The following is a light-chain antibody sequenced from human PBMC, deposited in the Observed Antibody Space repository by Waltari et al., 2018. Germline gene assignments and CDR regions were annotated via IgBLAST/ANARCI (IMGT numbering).Light chain of an antibody. V-gene: IGLV3-9*01. CDR1: TIGNKN. CDR2: RDR. CDR3: QVWDSNTYV. Sequence: SYELTQPLSVSVALGQTASITCGGSTIGNKNVHGYQQRPGQAPVLVIYRDRRRPSGIPERFSGSNSGNTATVIISRAQAEDEGVYYCQVWDSNTYVFGPGTKVTVL. J-gene: IGLJ1*01.